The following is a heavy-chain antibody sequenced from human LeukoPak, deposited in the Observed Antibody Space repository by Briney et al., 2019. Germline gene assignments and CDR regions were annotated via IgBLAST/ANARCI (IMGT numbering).Heavy chain of an antibody. CDR1: GFTFSSYA. V-gene: IGHV3-30*04. J-gene: IGHJ4*02. D-gene: IGHD6-13*01. Sequence: GGSLRLSCAASGFTFSSYAMHWVRQAPGKGLEWVAVISYDGSNKYYADSVKGRFTISRDNSKNTLYLQMNSLRAEDTAVYYCARDRALSSSSLGYWGQGTLVTVSS. CDR2: ISYDGSNK. CDR3: ARDRALSSSSLGY.